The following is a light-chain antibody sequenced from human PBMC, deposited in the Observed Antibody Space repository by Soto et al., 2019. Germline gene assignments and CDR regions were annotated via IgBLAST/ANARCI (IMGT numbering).Light chain of an antibody. CDR1: QSMSIY. V-gene: IGKV1-39*01. CDR2: AAS. J-gene: IGKJ1*01. Sequence: DIQLTQSPSSLSASVGDRVTMTCRASQSMSIYLNWYQHKPGKAPKLLIYAASNLQSGVPSRFRGCGSGTDFTLTISSLQVEDFATYYCQQSYSTPTFGQGTRVETK. CDR3: QQSYSTPT.